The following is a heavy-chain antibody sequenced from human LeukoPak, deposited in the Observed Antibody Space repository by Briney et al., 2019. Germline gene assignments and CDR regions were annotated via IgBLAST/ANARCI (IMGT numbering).Heavy chain of an antibody. D-gene: IGHD3-3*01. Sequence: IPSETLSLTCTVSGVSISSYYWSWIRQPPGKGLEWIGYIYYSGSTNYNPSLKSRVTISVDTSKNQFSLKLSSVTAADTAVYYCARDGGKFDYWGQGTLVTVSS. CDR2: IYYSGST. CDR3: ARDGGKFDY. J-gene: IGHJ4*02. CDR1: GVSISSYY. V-gene: IGHV4-59*01.